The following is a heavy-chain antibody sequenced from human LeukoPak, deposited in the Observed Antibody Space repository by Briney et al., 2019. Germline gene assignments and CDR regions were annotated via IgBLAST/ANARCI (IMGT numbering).Heavy chain of an antibody. Sequence: PSETLSPTCTVSGGSLSNSNYYWGWIRHPPGKWLEWVGSIYYDGSTYYNPSLKSRVTMSVDTSKNQFPLKLTSVTAADTAVYYCARACGHTSSCSGGFDYWGQGTLVTVSS. D-gene: IGHD2-2*01. J-gene: IGHJ4*02. CDR2: IYYDGST. CDR1: GGSLSNSNYY. V-gene: IGHV4-39*01. CDR3: ARACGHTSSCSGGFDY.